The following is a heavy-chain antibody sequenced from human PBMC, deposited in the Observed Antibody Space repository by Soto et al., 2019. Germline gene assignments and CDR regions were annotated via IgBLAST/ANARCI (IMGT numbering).Heavy chain of an antibody. Sequence: QVQLQQWGAGLLKPSETLSLTCGVYAESFSGYFWNWIRQPPGKGLEWIGEINHSGNINYNPSLRSRFTISRDTSKNQVSLNLSSVTAADTAVYYCARGQWLQRSEYWGQGTLVTVSS. D-gene: IGHD6-19*01. CDR1: AESFSGYF. CDR3: ARGQWLQRSEY. J-gene: IGHJ4*02. V-gene: IGHV4-34*01. CDR2: INHSGNI.